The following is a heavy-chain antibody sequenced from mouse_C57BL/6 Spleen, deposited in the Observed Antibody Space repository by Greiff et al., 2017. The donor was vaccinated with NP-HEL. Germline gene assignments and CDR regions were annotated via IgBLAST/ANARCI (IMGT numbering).Heavy chain of an antibody. Sequence: VQLQQSGPGLVQPSQSLSITCTVSGFSLTSYGVHWVRQSPGKGLEWLGVIWSGGSTDYNAAFISRLSISKDNSKSQVFFKMNSLQADDTAIYYCTRNRDSNLAWFAYWGQGTLVTVSA. CDR2: IWSGGST. J-gene: IGHJ3*01. CDR1: GFSLTSYG. CDR3: TRNRDSNLAWFAY. D-gene: IGHD2-5*01. V-gene: IGHV2-2*01.